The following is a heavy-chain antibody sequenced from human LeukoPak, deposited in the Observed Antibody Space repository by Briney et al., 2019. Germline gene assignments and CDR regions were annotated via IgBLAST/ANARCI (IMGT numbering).Heavy chain of an antibody. V-gene: IGHV4-34*01. CDR2: INHSGST. CDR1: GGSFSGYY. Sequence: SETLSLTCAVYGGSFSGYYWSWIRQPPGKGLEWIGEINHSGSTNYNPSLKSRVTISVDTSKNQFSLKLSSVTAADTAVYYCARAAYYYDSSGYWARQYYFDYWGQGTLVTVSS. J-gene: IGHJ4*02. CDR3: ARAAYYYDSSGYWARQYYFDY. D-gene: IGHD3-22*01.